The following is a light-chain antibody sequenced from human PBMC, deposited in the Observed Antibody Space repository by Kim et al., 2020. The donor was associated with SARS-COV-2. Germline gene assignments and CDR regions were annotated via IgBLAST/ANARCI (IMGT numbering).Light chain of an antibody. CDR1: QGIGTS. V-gene: IGKV1-13*02. CDR2: GTS. CDR3: QQFKSFPPT. Sequence: AIQLAQSQSSLSASVGDRVTITCRASQGIGTSLAWYRQRPGKAPQLLMEGTSTLESGVPSGFTGSGSGTDFILTISSLQPEDFATYYCQQFKSFPPTFGQGTKVDIK. J-gene: IGKJ1*01.